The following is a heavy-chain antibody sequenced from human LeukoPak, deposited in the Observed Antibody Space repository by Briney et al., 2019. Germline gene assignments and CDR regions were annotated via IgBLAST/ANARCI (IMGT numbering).Heavy chain of an antibody. Sequence: SVKVSCKASGGTFSSYAISWVRQAPGQGLEWMGGIIPIFGTANCAQKFQGRVTITTDESTSTAYMELSSLRSEDTAVYYCARAIAARPNDFDYWGQGTLVTVSS. J-gene: IGHJ4*02. CDR2: IIPIFGTA. D-gene: IGHD6-6*01. CDR3: ARAIAARPNDFDY. V-gene: IGHV1-69*05. CDR1: GGTFSSYA.